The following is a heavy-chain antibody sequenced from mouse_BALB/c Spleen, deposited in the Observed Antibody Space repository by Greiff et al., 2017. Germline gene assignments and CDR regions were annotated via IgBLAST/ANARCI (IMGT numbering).Heavy chain of an antibody. D-gene: IGHD1-1*01. CDR1: GFTFNTYA. CDR2: IRSKSNNYAT. J-gene: IGHJ3*01. CDR3: VRPHSSLAWFAY. V-gene: IGHV10-1*02. Sequence: EVMLVESGGGLVQPKGSLKLSCAASGFTFNTYAMNWVRQAPGKGLEWVARIRSKSNNYATYYADSVKDRFTISRDDSQSMLYLQMNNLKTEDTAMYYCVRPHSSLAWFAYWGQGTLVTVSA.